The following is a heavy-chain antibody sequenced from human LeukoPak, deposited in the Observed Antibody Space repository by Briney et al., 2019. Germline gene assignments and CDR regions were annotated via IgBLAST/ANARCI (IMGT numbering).Heavy chain of an antibody. Sequence: GSSVKVSCKASGGTFSSYAISWVRQAPGQGFEWMGRIIPILGIANYAQKFQGRVTITADKSTSTAYMELSSLRSEDTAVYYCARDYITIFGVVITHFDYWGQETLVTVSS. CDR3: ARDYITIFGVVITHFDY. CDR1: GGTFSSYA. CDR2: IIPILGIA. J-gene: IGHJ4*02. V-gene: IGHV1-69*04. D-gene: IGHD3-3*01.